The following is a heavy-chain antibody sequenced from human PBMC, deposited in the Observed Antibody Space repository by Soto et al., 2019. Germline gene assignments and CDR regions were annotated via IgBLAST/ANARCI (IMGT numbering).Heavy chain of an antibody. J-gene: IGHJ4*02. V-gene: IGHV4-34*01. CDR3: ASGFLRAMVRAHNFDY. CDR1: GGSFSGYY. Sequence: SETLSLTCAVYGGSFSGYYWSWIRQPPGKGLEWIGEINHSGSTNYNPSLKSRVTISVDTSKNQFSLKLSSVTAADTAVYYCASGFLRAMVRAHNFDYWGQGTLVTVSS. CDR2: INHSGST. D-gene: IGHD3-10*01.